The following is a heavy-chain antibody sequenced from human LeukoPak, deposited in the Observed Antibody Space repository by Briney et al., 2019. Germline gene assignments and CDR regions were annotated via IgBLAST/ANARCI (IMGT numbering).Heavy chain of an antibody. J-gene: IGHJ4*02. CDR1: GYTFTSYY. V-gene: IGHV1-46*01. Sequence: GASVKVSCKASGYTFTSYYMHWVRQAPGQGLEWMGIINPSGGSTSYAQKFQGRVTMTRDMSTSTVYMELSRLTSDDTAIYYCARDGGGTYLDFDYWGQGTLVTVPS. CDR3: ARDGGGTYLDFDY. CDR2: INPSGGST. D-gene: IGHD1-26*01.